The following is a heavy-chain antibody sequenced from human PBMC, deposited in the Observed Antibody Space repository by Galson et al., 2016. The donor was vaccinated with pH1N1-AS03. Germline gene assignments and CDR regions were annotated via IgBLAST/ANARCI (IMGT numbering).Heavy chain of an antibody. CDR1: GYTFTDYY. J-gene: IGHJ5*02. D-gene: IGHD2-2*01. CDR3: ARDLGYCTTTGCQREWFDP. V-gene: IGHV1-2*06. Sequence: SVKVSCKASGYTFTDYYIHWVRQAPGQGLEWMGRFNPNSGGAHSAQKFEGRVTMTRDTSISTAYMELRSLRSDDTAVYYCARDLGYCTTTGCQREWFDPWGQGTPVTVSS. CDR2: FNPNSGGA.